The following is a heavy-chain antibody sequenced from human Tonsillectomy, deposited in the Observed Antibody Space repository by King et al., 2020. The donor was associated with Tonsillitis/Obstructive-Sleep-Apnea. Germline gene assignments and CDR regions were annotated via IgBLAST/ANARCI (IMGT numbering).Heavy chain of an antibody. CDR2: IYYSGST. J-gene: IGHJ4*02. CDR3: ANRGPYSSGWYEGDY. Sequence: QLQESGPGLVKPSETLSLTGTVSGGSISSSSYYWGWIRQPPGKGLEWIGSIYYSGSTYYNPSLKSRVTISVDTSKNQFSLKLSSVTAADTAVYYCANRGPYSSGWYEGDYWGQGTLVTVSS. V-gene: IGHV4-39*01. CDR1: GGSISSSSYY. D-gene: IGHD6-19*01.